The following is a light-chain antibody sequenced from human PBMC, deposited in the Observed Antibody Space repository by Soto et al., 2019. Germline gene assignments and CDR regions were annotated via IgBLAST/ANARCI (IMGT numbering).Light chain of an antibody. Sequence: EIVMTQSPVTLSVSPGERATLSCRASQSVGRNLAWYQQKPGQAPRLLIYDASNRATGIPARFSGSGSGTEFTLIISSLQSEDFAVYYYQQFNKWPPVFGPGTKVDIK. V-gene: IGKV3-15*01. CDR2: DAS. J-gene: IGKJ3*01. CDR3: QQFNKWPPV. CDR1: QSVGRN.